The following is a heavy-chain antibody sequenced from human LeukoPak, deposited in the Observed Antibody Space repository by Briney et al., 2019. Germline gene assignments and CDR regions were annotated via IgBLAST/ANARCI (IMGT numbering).Heavy chain of an antibody. Sequence: GGSLRLSCAACGFTFSSYEMNWVRQAPGKGLEWVSYISSIGSTIYDADSVKGRFAISRDNAKNSLYLQMNSLRAEDTAVYYCARAPGGSYGPTTDFDYWGQGTLVTVSS. CDR2: ISSIGSTI. CDR3: ARAPGGSYGPTTDFDY. V-gene: IGHV3-48*03. D-gene: IGHD1-26*01. CDR1: GFTFSSYE. J-gene: IGHJ4*02.